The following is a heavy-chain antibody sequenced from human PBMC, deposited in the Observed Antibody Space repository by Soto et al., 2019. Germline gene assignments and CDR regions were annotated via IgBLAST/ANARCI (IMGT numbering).Heavy chain of an antibody. D-gene: IGHD1-26*01. Sequence: QVQLVQSGAEVKKPGSSVKVSCKASGGTFSSYAITWVRQAPGQGLDWMGEIIPIFGATNFAQKFQGRVTITADNCTTTAYMELSSMTSEDTAVYYCARMGGSFLDSWGQGTLVTVSS. J-gene: IGHJ5*01. CDR3: ARMGGSFLDS. CDR2: IIPIFGAT. CDR1: GGTFSSYA. V-gene: IGHV1-69*06.